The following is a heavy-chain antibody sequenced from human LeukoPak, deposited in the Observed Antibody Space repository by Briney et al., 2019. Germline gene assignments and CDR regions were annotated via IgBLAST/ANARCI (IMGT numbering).Heavy chain of an antibody. CDR2: IYYSGST. CDR3: ARHYPPFFATTLFDY. J-gene: IGHJ4*02. D-gene: IGHD1-1*01. V-gene: IGHV4-59*08. Sequence: PSEILSLTCTVSGGSISSYYWSWIRQPPGKGLEWIGYIYYSGSTNYNPSLKSRVTISVDTSKNQFSLKLSSVTAADTAVYYCARHYPPFFATTLFDYWGQGTLVIVSS. CDR1: GGSISSYY.